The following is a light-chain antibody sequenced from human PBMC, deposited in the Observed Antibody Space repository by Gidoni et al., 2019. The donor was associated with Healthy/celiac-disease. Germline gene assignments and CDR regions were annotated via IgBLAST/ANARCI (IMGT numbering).Light chain of an antibody. J-gene: IGKJ1*01. CDR3: QQSYSTPRT. V-gene: IGKV1-39*01. CDR1: QSISSY. Sequence: DIQMTQSPSSPSASVGDRVTITCRASQSISSYLNWYQQKPGKAPKLLIYAASSLQSGVPSRFSGSGSGTDVTLTISSLQPEDFATYYCQQSYSTPRTCXXXTKVEIK. CDR2: AAS.